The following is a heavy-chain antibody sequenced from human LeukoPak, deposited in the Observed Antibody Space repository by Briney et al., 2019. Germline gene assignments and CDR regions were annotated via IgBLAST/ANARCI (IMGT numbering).Heavy chain of an antibody. CDR2: IRSNGDTA. CDR1: GFTFSRIA. CDR3: AKAPSIAAAGTFDY. V-gene: IGHV3-23*01. Sequence: PGGSLRLSCAASGFTFSRIAMTWVRQAPGKGLEWVSTIRSNGDTAYNADSVKGRFTISRDNSKNTLYLQMNSLRAEDTAVYYCAKAPSIAAAGTFDYWGQGTLVTVSS. J-gene: IGHJ4*02. D-gene: IGHD6-13*01.